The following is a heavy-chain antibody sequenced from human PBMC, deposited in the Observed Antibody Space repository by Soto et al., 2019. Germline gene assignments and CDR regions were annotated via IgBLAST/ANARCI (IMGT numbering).Heavy chain of an antibody. CDR1: GDTFTNFD. J-gene: IGHJ5*02. V-gene: IGHV1-8*01. CDR2: MRANSGDT. D-gene: IGHD3-3*02. CDR3: ARYIYGQGFKA. Sequence: QVQLVQPGAEVRKPGASVKVSCKASGDTFTNFDFNWVRQATGQGLEWIGWMRANSGDTGHAQKFQGRVSMTRDTSMSTAYMELRSLRAEDTAMYYCARYIYGQGFKAWGQGTLVFVSS.